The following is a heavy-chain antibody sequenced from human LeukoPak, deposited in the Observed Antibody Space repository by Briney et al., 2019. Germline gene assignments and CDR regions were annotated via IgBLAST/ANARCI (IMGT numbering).Heavy chain of an antibody. CDR2: IHDSGST. Sequence: SETLSLTCAVSGASITSTYWSTWARQPPGKGLEWIGEIHDSGSTNYNPSLKSRVTMSVDKSRNQFSLNLTSVTAADTAVYYCATRATAGPWWGQGTLVTVSS. J-gene: IGHJ4*02. D-gene: IGHD6-13*01. CDR1: GASITSTYW. CDR3: ATRATAGPW. V-gene: IGHV4-4*02.